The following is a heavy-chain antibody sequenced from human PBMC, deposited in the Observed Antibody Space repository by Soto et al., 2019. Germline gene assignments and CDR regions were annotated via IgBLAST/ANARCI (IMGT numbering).Heavy chain of an antibody. D-gene: IGHD6-13*01. V-gene: IGHV3-23*01. Sequence: GGSLRLSCAASGFTLRSYAMSWVRQAPGKGLEWVSAISGSGGSTYYADSVKGRFTISRDNSKNTLYLQMNSLRAEDTAVYYCAKVSSSWPHYFDFWGQGTLVTVS. CDR1: GFTLRSYA. CDR3: AKVSSSWPHYFDF. CDR2: ISGSGGST. J-gene: IGHJ4*02.